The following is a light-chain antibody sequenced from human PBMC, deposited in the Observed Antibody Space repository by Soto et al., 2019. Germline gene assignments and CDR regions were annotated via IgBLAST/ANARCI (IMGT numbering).Light chain of an antibody. CDR2: GNN. CDR1: SSNIGRNS. CDR3: AAWDDSLNGPL. J-gene: IGLJ7*01. Sequence: QSVLTQPPSASGTPGQRVTMSCSGSSSNIGRNSVNWYHQLPGTAPKLLIYGNNQRPSGVPDRFSGSKSGTSASLAISGLQSADEADYYCAAWDDSLNGPLFGGGTQLTVL. V-gene: IGLV1-44*01.